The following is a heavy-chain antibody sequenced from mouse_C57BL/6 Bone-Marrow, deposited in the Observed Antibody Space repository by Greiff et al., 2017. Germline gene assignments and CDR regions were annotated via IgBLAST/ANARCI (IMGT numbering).Heavy chain of an antibody. CDR3: ARRDYYGSSYGY. J-gene: IGHJ2*01. V-gene: IGHV1-61*01. CDR2: IYPSDSET. CDR1: GYTFTSYW. Sequence: QVQLQQPGAELVRPGSSVKLSCKASGYTFTSYWMDWVKQRPGQGLEWIGNIYPSDSETHYNQKFKDKATLTVDKSSSTAYMQLSSLTSEDSAVYDCARRDYYGSSYGYWGQGTTLTVSS. D-gene: IGHD1-1*01.